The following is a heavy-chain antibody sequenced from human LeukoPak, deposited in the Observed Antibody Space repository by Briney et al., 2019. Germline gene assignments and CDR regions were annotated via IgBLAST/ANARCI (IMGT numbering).Heavy chain of an antibody. CDR2: IIPIFGTA. J-gene: IGHJ4*02. Sequence: SVTFACTASGRTLRSYAITCVRQAPGQGLEWIGGIIPIFGTANYAQKFQGRVTITTDESTSTDYMELSSLRSEDTAVYYCARGGMVRNDVFDYWGQGTLVTVSS. V-gene: IGHV1-69*05. D-gene: IGHD3-10*01. CDR1: GRTLRSYA. CDR3: ARGGMVRNDVFDY.